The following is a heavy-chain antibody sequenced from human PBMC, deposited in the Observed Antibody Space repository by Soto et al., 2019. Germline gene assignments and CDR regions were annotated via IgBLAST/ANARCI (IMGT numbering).Heavy chain of an antibody. J-gene: IGHJ6*02. CDR1: GSTFSSDD. CDR3: AKEYCTNGVCYKDGFYYYYYGMDV. V-gene: IGHV3-23*01. CDR2: ISDSGGST. D-gene: IGHD2-8*01. Sequence: GGSLRLSCVVSGSTFSSDDMSWVRQAPGRGLEWVSGISDSGGSTYYADSVKGRFTISRDNSKNTVYLQMNSVRADDTAVYYCAKEYCTNGVCYKDGFYYYYYGMDVWGQGTTVTVSS.